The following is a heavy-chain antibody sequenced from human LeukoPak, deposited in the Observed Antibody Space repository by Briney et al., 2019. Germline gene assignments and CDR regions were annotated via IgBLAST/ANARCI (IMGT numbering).Heavy chain of an antibody. D-gene: IGHD5-24*01. CDR3: ARDRMATIYYFDY. CDR1: GFQFSAYG. Sequence: AGGSLRLSCRASGFQFSAYGLNWVRQSPGKGLQWISYISSTGTIIYYGDSVEGRFTISRDNARNSLALQMHSLRPEDTAVYYCARDRMATIYYFDYWGQGTLVTVSS. J-gene: IGHJ4*02. CDR2: ISSTGTII. V-gene: IGHV3-48*04.